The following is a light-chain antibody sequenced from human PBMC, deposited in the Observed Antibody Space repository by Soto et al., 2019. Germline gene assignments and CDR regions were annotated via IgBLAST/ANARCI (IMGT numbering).Light chain of an antibody. V-gene: IGKV2-30*01. CDR2: KVS. Sequence: DVVMTQSPLSLPVTLGQPASISCRSSQSLAYSDGNTYLNWFQQRPGQSPRRLIYKVSNRDSGVPDRCSGSGSGTDFTLKISRVEAEDVGVYYCMQGTHWPPYTVGQGTKLEIK. J-gene: IGKJ2*01. CDR1: QSLAYSDGNTY. CDR3: MQGTHWPPYT.